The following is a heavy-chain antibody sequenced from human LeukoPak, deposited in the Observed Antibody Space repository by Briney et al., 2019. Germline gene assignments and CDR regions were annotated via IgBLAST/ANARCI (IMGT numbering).Heavy chain of an antibody. CDR2: IYSGGST. CDR3: ARDMGDSSGYYYDY. V-gene: IGHV3-66*01. J-gene: IGHJ4*02. D-gene: IGHD3-22*01. CDR1: GFTVSSNY. Sequence: QAGGSLRLSCAASGFTVSSNYMSWVRQAPGKGLEWVSVIYSGGSTYYADSVKGRFTISRDNSKNTLYLQMNSLRAEDTAVYYCARDMGDSSGYYYDYWGQGTLVTVSS.